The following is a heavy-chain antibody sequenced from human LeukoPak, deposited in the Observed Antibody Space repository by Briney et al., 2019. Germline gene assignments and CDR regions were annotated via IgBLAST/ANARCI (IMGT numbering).Heavy chain of an antibody. D-gene: IGHD5-12*01. Sequence: GGSLRLSCAASGFTFSSYSMNWVRQAPGRGLEWVSSISSSSSYIYYADSVKGRFTISRDNAKNSLYLQMNSLRAEDTAVYYCARASGYGPSAFDIWGQGTMVTVSS. CDR2: ISSSSSYI. CDR3: ARASGYGPSAFDI. CDR1: GFTFSSYS. J-gene: IGHJ3*02. V-gene: IGHV3-21*01.